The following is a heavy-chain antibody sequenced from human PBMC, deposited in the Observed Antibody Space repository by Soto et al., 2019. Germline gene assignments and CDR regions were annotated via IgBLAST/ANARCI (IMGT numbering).Heavy chain of an antibody. CDR2: ISAYNGNT. J-gene: IGHJ5*02. CDR1: GYTFTSYG. D-gene: IGHD1-26*01. V-gene: IGHV1-18*01. Sequence: GASVKVSCKASGYTFTSYGISWVRQAPGQGLEWMGWISAYNGNTNYAQKFQGRVTMTTDTSTSTAYMELRSLRSDDTAVYYCARAASGSYFGDWFDPWGQRTLVTVSS. CDR3: ARAASGSYFGDWFDP.